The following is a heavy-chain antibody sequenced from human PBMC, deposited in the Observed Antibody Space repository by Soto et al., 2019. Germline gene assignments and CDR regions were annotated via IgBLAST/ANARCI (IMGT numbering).Heavy chain of an antibody. V-gene: IGHV3-7*01. J-gene: IGHJ5*02. CDR1: GFMFSSYW. CDR3: ATYSGSYFPVGHDR. CDR2: IKQDGSEI. D-gene: IGHD3-10*01. Sequence: GGSLRLSCEASGFMFSSYWMSWVRQAPGQGLEWVANIKQDGSEIHYVESVEGRFTIFRDNARRSLFLQMSSLRAEDTAVYFCATYSGSYFPVGHDRWGQGTLVVVSS.